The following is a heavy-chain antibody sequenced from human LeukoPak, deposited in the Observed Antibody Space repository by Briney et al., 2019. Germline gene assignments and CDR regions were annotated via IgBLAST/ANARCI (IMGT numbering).Heavy chain of an antibody. J-gene: IGHJ3*02. CDR3: ARDSVRGRPLVAFDI. CDR2: IKYDASEQ. Sequence: GGSLRLSCAASGFSFSNYWMNWVRQAPGQGLEWVANIKYDASEQYYVDSVKGRFTISRDNAKYSLYLQMNILRAEDTAVYYCARDSVRGRPLVAFDIWGQGTMVTVSS. D-gene: IGHD3-10*01. CDR1: GFSFSNYW. V-gene: IGHV3-7*01.